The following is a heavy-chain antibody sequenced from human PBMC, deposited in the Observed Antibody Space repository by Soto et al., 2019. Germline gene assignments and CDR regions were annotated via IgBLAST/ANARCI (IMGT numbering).Heavy chain of an antibody. CDR1: VGTFSSYA. V-gene: IGHV1-69*12. Sequence: QVQLVQSGAEVKKPGSSVKVSCKASVGTFSSYAISWVRQAPGQGLEWMGGIIPIFGTANYAQKFQGRVTITADESTSTAYMELSSLRSEDTAVYYCARVDIVLVPAAIGPYYYYGMDVWGQGTTVTVSS. CDR3: ARVDIVLVPAAIGPYYYYGMDV. D-gene: IGHD2-2*03. CDR2: IIPIFGTA. J-gene: IGHJ6*02.